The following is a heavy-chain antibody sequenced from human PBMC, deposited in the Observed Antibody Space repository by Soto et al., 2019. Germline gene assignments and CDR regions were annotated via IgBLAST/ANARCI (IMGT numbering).Heavy chain of an antibody. V-gene: IGHV3-66*01. Sequence: GGSLRLSCAASGFIVSTSYMSWVRQAPGKGLEWVSCIHNDGSTYYADSVKGRFTVSRDDSKNTVYLEILSLRAEDTAVYYCARDSYTRDWGQGTLVTVSS. CDR3: ARDSYTRD. J-gene: IGHJ4*02. D-gene: IGHD4-4*01. CDR2: IHNDGST. CDR1: GFIVSTSY.